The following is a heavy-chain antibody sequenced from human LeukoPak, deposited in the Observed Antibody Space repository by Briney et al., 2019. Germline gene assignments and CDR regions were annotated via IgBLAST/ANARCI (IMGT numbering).Heavy chain of an antibody. CDR1: GYTFTKYY. CDR2: INPKSGDT. CDR3: VRDSGRPGFFWYFDL. Sequence: APVKVSCKASGYTFTKYYIHWVRQAPGQGPEWMGWINPKSGDTSYVRKFQGRVTMTRDTSSSTLYMELDSLRSDDTAVYFCVRDSGRPGFFWYFDLWGRGTPVIVSS. J-gene: IGHJ2*01. V-gene: IGHV1-2*02.